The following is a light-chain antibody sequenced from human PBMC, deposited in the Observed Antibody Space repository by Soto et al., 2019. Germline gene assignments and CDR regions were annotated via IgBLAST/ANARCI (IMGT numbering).Light chain of an antibody. Sequence: DIQMTHSPSSVSASVGDIVTITCRASQSINTWLAWYQQKPGKAPKLLIYDASSLESGVPSRFSGSGSVTEFTLTISSLQPDDFATYYRQHYNSYSEAFGQGTKVDIK. CDR3: QHYNSYSEA. CDR2: DAS. V-gene: IGKV1-5*01. J-gene: IGKJ1*01. CDR1: QSINTW.